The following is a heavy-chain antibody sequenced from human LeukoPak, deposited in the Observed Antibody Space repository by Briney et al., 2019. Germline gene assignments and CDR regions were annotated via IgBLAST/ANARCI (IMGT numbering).Heavy chain of an antibody. Sequence: GGSLRLSCAASGFTFSSYGMHWVRQAPGKGLEWVTVISYDGSNKYYADSVKGRFTISRDYSKNTLYLQMNSLRAEDTAVYYCAKDTGPDRALELFDIWGQGTMVTVSS. D-gene: IGHD1-26*01. CDR2: ISYDGSNK. V-gene: IGHV3-30*18. CDR1: GFTFSSYG. J-gene: IGHJ3*02. CDR3: AKDTGPDRALELFDI.